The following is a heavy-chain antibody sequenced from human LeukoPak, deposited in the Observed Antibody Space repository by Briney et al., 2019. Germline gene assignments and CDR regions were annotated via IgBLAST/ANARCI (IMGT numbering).Heavy chain of an antibody. CDR1: GFTVSSNY. D-gene: IGHD3-22*01. V-gene: IGHV3-21*01. CDR2: ISSSSSYI. J-gene: IGHJ5*02. CDR3: ARDHGYYDSSGYYLGWFDP. Sequence: GGSLRLSCAASGFTVSSNYMSWVRQAPGKGLEWVSSISSSSSYIYYADSVKGRFTISRDNAKNSLYLQMNSLRAEDTAVYYCARDHGYYDSSGYYLGWFDPWGQGTLVTVSS.